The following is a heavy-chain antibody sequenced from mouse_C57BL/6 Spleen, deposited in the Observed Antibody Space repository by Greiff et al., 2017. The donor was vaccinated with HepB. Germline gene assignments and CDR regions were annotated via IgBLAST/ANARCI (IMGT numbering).Heavy chain of an antibody. J-gene: IGHJ3*01. D-gene: IGHD2-4*01. CDR1: GYAFSSSW. Sequence: QVQLKESGPELVKPGASVKISCKASGYAFSSSWMNWVKQRPGKGLEWIGRIYPGDGDTNYNGKFKGKATLTADKSSSTAYMQLSSLTSEDSAVYFCARSGDYWFAYWGQGTLVTVSA. CDR3: ARSGDYWFAY. CDR2: IYPGDGDT. V-gene: IGHV1-82*01.